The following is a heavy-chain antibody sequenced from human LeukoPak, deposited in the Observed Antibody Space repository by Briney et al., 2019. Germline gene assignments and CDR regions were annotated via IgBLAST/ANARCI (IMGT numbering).Heavy chain of an antibody. CDR3: ARDLYGGNSDWYFDL. Sequence: PGGSLRLSCAASGFTVSSNYMSWVRQAPGKGLEWVSVIYSGGSTYYADSVKGRFTISRDNSKNTLYLQMNSLRAEDTAVYYCARDLYGGNSDWYFDLWGRGTLVTVSS. CDR2: IYSGGST. V-gene: IGHV3-66*01. D-gene: IGHD4-23*01. CDR1: GFTVSSNY. J-gene: IGHJ2*01.